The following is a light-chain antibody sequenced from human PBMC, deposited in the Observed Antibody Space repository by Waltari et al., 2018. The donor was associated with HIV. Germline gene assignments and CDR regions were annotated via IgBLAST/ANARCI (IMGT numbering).Light chain of an antibody. CDR3: HQYSTSPRT. CDR1: QSVNIKY. Sequence: LVLTQSPGTLSLSPGERATLSCRTSQSVNIKYLAWYQQKPGQAPRLLFYGNYVRAPGVPDRCSGSGSGTDFTLTIDRLEPEDFALYYCHQYSTSPRTFGGGTRVEV. V-gene: IGKV3-20*01. CDR2: GNY. J-gene: IGKJ4*01.